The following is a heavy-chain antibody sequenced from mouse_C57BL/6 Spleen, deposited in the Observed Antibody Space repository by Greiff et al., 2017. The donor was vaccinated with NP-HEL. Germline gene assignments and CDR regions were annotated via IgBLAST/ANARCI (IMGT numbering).Heavy chain of an antibody. Sequence: VQLQQSGAELVRPGASVKLSCTASGFNIKDDYMHWVKQRPEQGLEWIGWIDPENGDTEYASKFQGKATITADTSSNTAYLPLSSLTSEDTAVYYCTTLGLYYFDYGGKGTTLTVSS. D-gene: IGHD4-1*01. V-gene: IGHV14-4*01. CDR2: IDPENGDT. J-gene: IGHJ2*01. CDR3: TTLGLYYFDY. CDR1: GFNIKDDY.